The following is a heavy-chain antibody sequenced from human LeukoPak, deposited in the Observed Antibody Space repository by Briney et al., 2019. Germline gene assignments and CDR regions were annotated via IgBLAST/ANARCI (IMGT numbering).Heavy chain of an antibody. Sequence: SETLSLTCAVYGGSFSGYYWSWIRQPPGKGLEWIGEINHSGSTNYNPSLKSRVTISVDTSKNQFSLKLSSVTAADTAVYYCARGFRGLDYGGQEPLVPVSS. CDR2: INHSGST. CDR3: ARGFRGLDY. CDR1: GGSFSGYY. J-gene: IGHJ4*02. D-gene: IGHD3-16*01. V-gene: IGHV4-34*01.